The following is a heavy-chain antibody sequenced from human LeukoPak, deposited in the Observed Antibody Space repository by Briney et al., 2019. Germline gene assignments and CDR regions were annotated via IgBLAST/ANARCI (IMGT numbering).Heavy chain of an antibody. Sequence: GGSLRLSCAASGFSFSSFAMHWVRQAPGKGLEWVAAISYDGSDEHYADSVKGRFTISRDNSKNTLYLQMNSLRAEDTAVYYCAKDSRGADDYWGQGTLVTVSS. CDR3: AKDSRGADDY. CDR2: ISYDGSDE. V-gene: IGHV3-30-3*01. D-gene: IGHD3-10*01. J-gene: IGHJ4*02. CDR1: GFSFSSFA.